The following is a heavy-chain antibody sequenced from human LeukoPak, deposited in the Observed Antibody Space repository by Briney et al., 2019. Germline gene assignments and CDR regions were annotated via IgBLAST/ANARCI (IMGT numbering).Heavy chain of an antibody. CDR2: IKQDGSEK. CDR3: AREVWQQLATFDY. V-gene: IGHV3-7*01. Sequence: GGSLRLSCAASGFTFSSYWMSWVRQARGKGLEWVANIKQDGSEKYYVDSVKGRFTISRDNAKNSLYLQMNSLRAEDTAVYYCAREVWQQLATFDYWGQGTLVTVSS. CDR1: GFTFSSYW. J-gene: IGHJ4*02. D-gene: IGHD6-13*01.